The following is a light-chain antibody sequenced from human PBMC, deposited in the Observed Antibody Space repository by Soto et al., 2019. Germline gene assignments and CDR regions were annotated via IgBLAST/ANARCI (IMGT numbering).Light chain of an antibody. J-gene: IGKJ5*01. V-gene: IGKV3-20*01. CDR1: QSVSNNY. CDR2: GAS. CDR3: QQYVTSPT. Sequence: EVVLKQSPGTLSLSTGERATLSCRASQSVSNNYLAWYQQKPGQAPRRLIYGASSRATGIPDRFSGSGSGTDFTLTISRLEPEDFAVYYCQQYVTSPTFGEVTRLEIK.